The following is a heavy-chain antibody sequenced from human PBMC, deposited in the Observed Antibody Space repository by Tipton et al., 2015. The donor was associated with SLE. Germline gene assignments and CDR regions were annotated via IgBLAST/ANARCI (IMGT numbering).Heavy chain of an antibody. CDR2: IYYTGST. Sequence: TLSLTCTVSGGSISSHYWSWIRQPPGKALEWIGYIYYTGSTNYNPSLKNRVTTSVDTSKNQFSLKLSSVTAADTAVYYCARRDFWSGYHRYWGQGTLVTVSS. V-gene: IGHV4-59*11. D-gene: IGHD3-3*01. CDR1: GGSISSHY. CDR3: ARRDFWSGYHRY. J-gene: IGHJ4*02.